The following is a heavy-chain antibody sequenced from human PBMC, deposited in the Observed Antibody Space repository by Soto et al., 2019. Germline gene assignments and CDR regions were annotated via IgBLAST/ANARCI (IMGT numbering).Heavy chain of an antibody. Sequence: QVQLVESGGGVVQPGRSLRLSCAASGFTFSSYGMHWVRQAPGKGLEWVAVIWYDGSNKYYADSVKGRFTISRDNSKNTLYLQMNSLRAEDTAVYYCARVGGYSYGWLYYGMDVWGQGTTVTVSS. V-gene: IGHV3-33*01. CDR1: GFTFSSYG. J-gene: IGHJ6*02. D-gene: IGHD5-18*01. CDR3: ARVGGYSYGWLYYGMDV. CDR2: IWYDGSNK.